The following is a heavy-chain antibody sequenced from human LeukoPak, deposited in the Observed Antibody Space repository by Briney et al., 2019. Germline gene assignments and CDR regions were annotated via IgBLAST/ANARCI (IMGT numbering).Heavy chain of an antibody. D-gene: IGHD5-24*01. V-gene: IGHV1-69*05. Sequence: GASVKVSCKASGGTFSSYAISWVRQAPGQGLEWMGGIIPIFGTANYAQKFQDRVTITTDESTSTVYMELTSLRNADTAVYYCAGDYTYCSDGLCRPQFDYWGQGTVVTVSS. J-gene: IGHJ4*02. CDR1: GGTFSSYA. CDR2: IIPIFGTA. CDR3: AGDYTYCSDGLCRPQFDY.